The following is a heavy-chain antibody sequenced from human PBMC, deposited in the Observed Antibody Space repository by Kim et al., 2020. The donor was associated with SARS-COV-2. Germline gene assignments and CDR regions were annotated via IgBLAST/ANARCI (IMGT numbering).Heavy chain of an antibody. V-gene: IGHV3-13*04. CDR3: ARSNAASRFRLDV. CDR1: GFPFSRFD. J-gene: IGHJ6*02. Sequence: GGSLRLSCEGSGFPFSRFDMNWVRQRPGKGLEWVAATGTTDNTFYSVSAKGRFSVSREDAASSFYLQMNSLTAGDTAVYYCARSNAASRFRLDVWGQGPR. CDR2: TGTTDNT. D-gene: IGHD3-3*01.